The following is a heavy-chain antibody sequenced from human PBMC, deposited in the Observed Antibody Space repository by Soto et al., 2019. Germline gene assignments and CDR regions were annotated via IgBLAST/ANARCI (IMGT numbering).Heavy chain of an antibody. D-gene: IGHD2-2*01. V-gene: IGHV5-51*01. CDR1: GYSFSSYW. CDR3: ARDLGYCSSTSCRLAAWFDP. Sequence: GESLKISCKGSGYSFSSYWIGWVRQMPGQGPEWMGIIYPGDSDTRYSPSFQGQVTISADRSISTAYLQWSSLKASDTAMYYCARDLGYCSSTSCRLAAWFDPWGQGTLVTVSS. J-gene: IGHJ5*02. CDR2: IYPGDSDT.